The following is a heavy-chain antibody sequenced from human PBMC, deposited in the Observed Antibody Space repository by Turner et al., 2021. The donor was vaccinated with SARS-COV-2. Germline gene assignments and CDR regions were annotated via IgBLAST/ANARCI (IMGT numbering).Heavy chain of an antibody. J-gene: IGHJ6*02. CDR3: ARVSSGSYYSRGYGLDV. Sequence: QVQLVQSGAEVKKPGSSVKVSCKASGGTFSSYAISWVRQAPGQGLEWMGIINPSGGSTSYAQKFQGRVTMTRDTSTNTVYLELSSLRSEDTAVYYCARVSSGSYYSRGYGLDVWGQGTTVTVSS. V-gene: IGHV1-46*01. CDR2: INPSGGST. CDR1: GGTFSSYA. D-gene: IGHD1-26*01.